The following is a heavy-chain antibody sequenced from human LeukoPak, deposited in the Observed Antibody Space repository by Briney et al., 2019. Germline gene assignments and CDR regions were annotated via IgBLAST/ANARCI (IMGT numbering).Heavy chain of an antibody. D-gene: IGHD1-7*01. CDR2: IYHSGST. CDR3: ARDIAGVTGTGEGSFDY. J-gene: IGHJ4*02. V-gene: IGHV4-30-2*01. CDR1: GGSISSGGYY. Sequence: SETLSLTCTVSGGSISSGGYYWSWIRQPPGKGLEWIGYIYHSGSTYYNPSLKSRVTISVDRSKNQFSLKLSSVTAADTAVYYCARDIAGVTGTGEGSFDYWGQGTLVTVSS.